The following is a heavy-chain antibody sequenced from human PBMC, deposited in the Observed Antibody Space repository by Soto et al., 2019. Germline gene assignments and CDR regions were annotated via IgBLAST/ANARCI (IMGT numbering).Heavy chain of an antibody. J-gene: IGHJ4*02. V-gene: IGHV2-5*02. CDR2: IYWDDDK. D-gene: IGHD6-13*01. CDR3: AHGGYSSRWYGVLVDY. CDR1: GFSLSTSAVG. Sequence: QITLKESGPTLVKPTQTLTLTCTFSGFSLSTSAVGVGWIRQPPGKALEWLALIYWDDDKRYSPSLKSRLNITKDTSTLQVVLTMTNMEPVDTATYYCAHGGYSSRWYGVLVDYWGQGTLVTVSS.